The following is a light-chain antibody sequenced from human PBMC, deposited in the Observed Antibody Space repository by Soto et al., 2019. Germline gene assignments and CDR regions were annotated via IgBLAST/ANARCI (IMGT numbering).Light chain of an antibody. CDR2: EVT. V-gene: IGLV2-14*01. J-gene: IGLJ1*01. CDR1: SADIGNYNS. CDR3: GSWTTYRPYV. Sequence: QSALTQPASVSGSPGQSITIRCTGTSADIGNYNSVSWYQQHPGKAPKLIIFEVTNRPSGVSARFSGSKSGNTASLTISGLQAEDEADYYCGSWTTYRPYVFATGTKVTVL.